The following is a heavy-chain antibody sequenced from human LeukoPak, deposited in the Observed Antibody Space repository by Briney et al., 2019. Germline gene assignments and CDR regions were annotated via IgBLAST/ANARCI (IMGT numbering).Heavy chain of an antibody. CDR3: ATDSWGIVGATQDYFDY. J-gene: IGHJ4*02. D-gene: IGHD1-26*01. Sequence: GTSVKVSCKVSGYTLTELSMHWVRQAPGKGLEWMGGFDPEDGETIYAQKFQGRVTMTEDTSTDTAYMELSSLRSEDTAVYYCATDSWGIVGATQDYFDYWGQGTLVTVSS. CDR1: GYTLTELS. V-gene: IGHV1-24*01. CDR2: FDPEDGET.